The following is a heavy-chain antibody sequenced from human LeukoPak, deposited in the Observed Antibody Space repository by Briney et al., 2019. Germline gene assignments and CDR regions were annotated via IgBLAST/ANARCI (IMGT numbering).Heavy chain of an antibody. CDR1: GFTFSSYA. Sequence: GGSLRLSCAASGFTFSSYAMSWVRQAPGKGLEWVSRISGSGGSTYYADSVKGRFTISRDNSKNTLYMQMNSLRAEDTAVYYCAKGLTYYYDSSGYRGDAFDIWGQGTMVTVSS. CDR3: AKGLTYYYDSSGYRGDAFDI. J-gene: IGHJ3*02. V-gene: IGHV3-23*01. CDR2: ISGSGGST. D-gene: IGHD3-22*01.